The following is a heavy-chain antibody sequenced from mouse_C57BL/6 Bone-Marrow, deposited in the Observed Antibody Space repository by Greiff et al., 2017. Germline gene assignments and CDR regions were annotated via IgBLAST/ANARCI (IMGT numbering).Heavy chain of an antibody. CDR1: GYTFTGYW. CDR2: ILPGSGST. V-gene: IGHV1-9*01. Sequence: QVQLQQSGAELMKPGASVKLSCKATGYTFTGYWIEWVKQRPGHGLEWIGEILPGSGSTNYNEKFKGKATFTADTSSNTAYMQLSSLTTEDSAIYYCARGAGIYYDYDRVTDAMDYWGQGTSVTVSS. D-gene: IGHD2-4*01. CDR3: ARGAGIYYDYDRVTDAMDY. J-gene: IGHJ4*01.